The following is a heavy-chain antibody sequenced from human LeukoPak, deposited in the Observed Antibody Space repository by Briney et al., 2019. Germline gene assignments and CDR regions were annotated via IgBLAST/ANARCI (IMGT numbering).Heavy chain of an antibody. D-gene: IGHD3-10*01. V-gene: IGHV3-20*04. CDR1: GFTFDDYG. CDR3: ARGHSFYGSGSSSDY. J-gene: IGHJ4*02. CDR2: INWNGGST. Sequence: PGGSLRLSCAASGFTFDDYGMNWVRQAPGRGLEWVSGINWNGGSTGYADSVKGRFTISRDNAKNSLYLQMNSLRAEDTAVYYCARGHSFYGSGSSSDYWGQGTLVTVSS.